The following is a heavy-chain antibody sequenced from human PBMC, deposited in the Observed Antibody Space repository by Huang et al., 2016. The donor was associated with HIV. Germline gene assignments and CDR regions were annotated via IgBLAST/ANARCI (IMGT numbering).Heavy chain of an antibody. Sequence: QVHLVQSGAEVKKPGASVKVSCKASGYTFPNYYINWVRQAPGLVLEWMGWMNPNTGNTGFAQSFQGRVTMTRKTAITTAYMELTSLTSEDTAVYYCARSAYGDLDYWGLGTLVIVSS. J-gene: IGHJ4*02. CDR1: GYTFPNYY. D-gene: IGHD4-17*01. V-gene: IGHV1-8*02. CDR3: ARSAYGDLDY. CDR2: MNPNTGNT.